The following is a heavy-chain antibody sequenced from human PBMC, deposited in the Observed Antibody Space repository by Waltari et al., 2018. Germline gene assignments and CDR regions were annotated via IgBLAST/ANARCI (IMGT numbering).Heavy chain of an antibody. V-gene: IGHV4-34*01. J-gene: IGHJ4*02. CDR2: INHSGST. CDR3: ARAGCSGGSCQYYFDY. D-gene: IGHD2-15*01. Sequence: QVQLQQWGAGLLKPSETLSLTCTVYGGSSSGYSWSWLRQPPGKGLEWIGEINHSGSTNYNPSLKRRVTISVDTSKNQFSLKLSSVTAADTAVYYFARAGCSGGSCQYYFDYWGQGTLVTVSS. CDR1: GGSSSGYS.